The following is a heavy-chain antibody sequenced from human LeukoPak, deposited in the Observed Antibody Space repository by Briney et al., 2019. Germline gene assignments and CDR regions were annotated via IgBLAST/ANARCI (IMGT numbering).Heavy chain of an antibody. J-gene: IGHJ6*02. D-gene: IGHD4-17*01. Sequence: GASVKVSCKASGYTFTSYAISWVRQAPGQGLEWMGGIIPIFGTANYAQKFQGRVTITADESTSTAYMELSSLRSEDTAVYYCASAIDYGDYGDNYYGMDVWGQGTTVTVSS. V-gene: IGHV1-69*13. CDR2: IIPIFGTA. CDR1: GYTFTSYA. CDR3: ASAIDYGDYGDNYYGMDV.